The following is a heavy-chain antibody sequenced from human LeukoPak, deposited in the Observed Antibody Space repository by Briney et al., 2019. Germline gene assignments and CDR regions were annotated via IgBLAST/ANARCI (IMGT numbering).Heavy chain of an antibody. CDR1: GFTFSGSA. Sequence: GSLRLSCAASGFTFSGSAMHWVRQASGKGLDWVGRIRSKANSYATAYAASVKGRFTISRDDSKNTAYLQMNSLKTEDTAVYYCTRGLYCSSTSCLGYWGQGTLVTVSS. CDR2: IRSKANSYAT. V-gene: IGHV3-73*01. D-gene: IGHD2-2*01. CDR3: TRGLYCSSTSCLGY. J-gene: IGHJ4*02.